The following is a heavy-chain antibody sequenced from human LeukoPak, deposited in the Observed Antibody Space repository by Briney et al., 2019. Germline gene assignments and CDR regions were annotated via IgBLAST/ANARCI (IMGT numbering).Heavy chain of an antibody. V-gene: IGHV1-2*02. Sequence: ASVKVSCKASGYTFTGYYMHWVRQAPGQGLEWMGWINPNSGGTNYAQKFPGRVTMTRDTANSTAYMELSRLRSDDTAVYYCARGRWWELLSWGQGTLVTVSS. CDR1: GYTFTGYY. J-gene: IGHJ4*02. D-gene: IGHD1-26*01. CDR3: ARGRWWELLS. CDR2: INPNSGGT.